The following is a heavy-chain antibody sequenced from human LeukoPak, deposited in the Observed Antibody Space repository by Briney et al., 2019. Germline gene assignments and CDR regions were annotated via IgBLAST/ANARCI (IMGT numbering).Heavy chain of an antibody. V-gene: IGHV3-64*01. CDR2: ISSNGGST. D-gene: IGHD3-10*01. CDR3: ARGLLWFGETGFDY. Sequence: PGGSLRLSCAASGFTFSAYWMSWVRQAPGKGLEYVSAISSNGGSTYYANSVKGRFTISRDNSKNTLYLQMGSLRAEDMAVYYCARGLLWFGETGFDYWGQGTLVTVSS. J-gene: IGHJ4*02. CDR1: GFTFSAYW.